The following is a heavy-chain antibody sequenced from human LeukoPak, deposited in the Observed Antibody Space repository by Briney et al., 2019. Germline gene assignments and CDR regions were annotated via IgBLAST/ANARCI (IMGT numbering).Heavy chain of an antibody. CDR3: ARAGLLWFGESYFDY. V-gene: IGHV3-7*01. D-gene: IGHD3-10*01. Sequence: PGGSLRLSCAASRFSFSNHSMNWVRQAPGKGLEWVANIKQDGSEKYYVDSVKGRFTISRDNAKNSLYLQMNSLRAEDTAVYYCARAGLLWFGESYFDYWGQGTLVTVSS. J-gene: IGHJ4*02. CDR1: RFSFSNHS. CDR2: IKQDGSEK.